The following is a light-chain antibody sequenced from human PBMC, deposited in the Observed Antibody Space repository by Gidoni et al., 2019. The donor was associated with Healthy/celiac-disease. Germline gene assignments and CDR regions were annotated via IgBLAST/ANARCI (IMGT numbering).Light chain of an antibody. Sequence: IVLTQSPATLSLSPGERATLSCRASQSVSSYLAWYQQKPGQAPRRLIYDASNRATGIPARFSGSGSGTDFTLTISSLEPEDFAVYYCQQRSRRLTFGGGTKVETK. CDR3: QQRSRRLT. CDR2: DAS. J-gene: IGKJ4*01. CDR1: QSVSSY. V-gene: IGKV3-11*01.